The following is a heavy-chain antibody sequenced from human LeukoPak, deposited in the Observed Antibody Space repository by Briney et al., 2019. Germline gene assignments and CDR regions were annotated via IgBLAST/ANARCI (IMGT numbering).Heavy chain of an antibody. CDR1: GGSISSSRYY. Sequence: SETLSLTCTVSGGSISSSRYYWGWIRQPPGKGLEWIGSIYYSGSTYYNPSLKSRVTISVDTSKNQFSLKLSSVTAADTAVYYCAGETYYYGSGSYYHRNFDYWGQGTLVTVSS. CDR2: IYYSGST. D-gene: IGHD3-10*01. CDR3: AGETYYYGSGSYYHRNFDY. J-gene: IGHJ4*02. V-gene: IGHV4-39*02.